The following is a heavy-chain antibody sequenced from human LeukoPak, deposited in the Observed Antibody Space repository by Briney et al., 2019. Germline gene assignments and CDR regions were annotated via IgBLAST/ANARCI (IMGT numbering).Heavy chain of an antibody. J-gene: IGHJ4*02. D-gene: IGHD3-16*02. V-gene: IGHV4-59*12. CDR1: GGSISSYY. CDR2: IYYSGST. CDR3: ARQYYDYVWGSYRPYYFDY. Sequence: SETLSLTCTVSGGSISSYYWSWIRQPPGKGLEWIGYIYYSGSTYYNPSLKSRVTISVDTSKNQFSLKLSSVTAADTAVYYCARQYYDYVWGSYRPYYFDYWGQGTLVTVSS.